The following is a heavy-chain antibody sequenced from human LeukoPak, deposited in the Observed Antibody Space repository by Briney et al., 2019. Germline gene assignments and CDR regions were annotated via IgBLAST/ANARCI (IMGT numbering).Heavy chain of an antibody. CDR1: GFTFSNHA. Sequence: GGSLRVSCAASGFTFSNHAMSWVRQAPGKGLEWVSAISGSGDNTYYADSVKGRFTISRDNAKNSLYLQMNSLRAEDTAVYYCAGQGYSGSYYLDYWGQGTLVTVSS. V-gene: IGHV3-23*01. J-gene: IGHJ4*02. CDR3: AGQGYSGSYYLDY. D-gene: IGHD1-26*01. CDR2: ISGSGDNT.